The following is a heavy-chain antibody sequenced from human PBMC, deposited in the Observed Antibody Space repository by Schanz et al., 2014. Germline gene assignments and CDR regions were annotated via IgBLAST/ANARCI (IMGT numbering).Heavy chain of an antibody. V-gene: IGHV3-66*01. CDR2: IYPDGST. D-gene: IGHD5-12*01. CDR1: GFTVDSNY. J-gene: IGHJ5*02. Sequence: DVQVVESGGDLVQPGGSLRLSCAASGFTVDSNYMSWVRQAPGKGLEWVSIIYPDGSTNYGDSVKGRFTVSRDNSKNTVYLHMNSLRDEDTAVYYCAKDMNREATAPESWGQGTLVVVSS. CDR3: AKDMNREATAPES.